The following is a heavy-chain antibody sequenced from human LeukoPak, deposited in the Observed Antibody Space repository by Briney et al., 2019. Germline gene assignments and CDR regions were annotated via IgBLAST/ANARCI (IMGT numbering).Heavy chain of an antibody. V-gene: IGHV4-59*01. Sequence: PSETLSPTCTVSGGSISSYYWSWIRQPPGKGLEWIGYIYYSGSTNYNPSLKSRVTISVDTSKNQFSLKLSSVTAADTAVYYCARDKSGQQWLPTGDAFDIWGQGTMVTVSS. CDR3: ARDKSGQQWLPTGDAFDI. J-gene: IGHJ3*02. CDR2: IYYSGST. CDR1: GGSISSYY. D-gene: IGHD6-19*01.